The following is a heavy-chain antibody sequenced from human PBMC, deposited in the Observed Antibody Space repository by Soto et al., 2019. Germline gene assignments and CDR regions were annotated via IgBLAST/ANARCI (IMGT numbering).Heavy chain of an antibody. J-gene: IGHJ6*03. Sequence: PWRLQRLWKAVSWFNFGSYSISCVSQETRKGLEWVSYISSSSSTIYYADSVKGRFTISRDNAKNSLYLQMSSLRAEDTAVYYCARDGRGYSYGYGQYYYHYMDVWGKGTTVTVSS. V-gene: IGHV3-48*01. CDR2: ISSSSSTI. CDR1: WFNFGSYS. D-gene: IGHD5-18*01. CDR3: ARDGRGYSYGYGQYYYHYMDV.